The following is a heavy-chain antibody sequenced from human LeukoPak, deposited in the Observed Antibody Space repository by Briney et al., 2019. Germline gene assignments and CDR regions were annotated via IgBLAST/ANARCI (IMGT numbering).Heavy chain of an antibody. CDR1: GYTFTSYY. V-gene: IGHV1-46*01. Sequence: GASVKVSCKASGYTFTSYYMHWVRQAPGQGLEWMGIINPSGGSTSYAQKFQGRVTMTRDMSTSTAYMELSSLRSEDTAVYYCARGANCGGDCYYSDYWGQGTLVTVSS. CDR3: ARGANCGGDCYYSDY. CDR2: INPSGGST. D-gene: IGHD2-21*02. J-gene: IGHJ4*02.